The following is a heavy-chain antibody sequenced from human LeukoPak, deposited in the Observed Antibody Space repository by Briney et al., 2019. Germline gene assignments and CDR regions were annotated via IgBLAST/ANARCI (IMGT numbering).Heavy chain of an antibody. Sequence: ASVKVPCKASGYTFTGYYMHWVRQAPGQGLEWMGRINPNSGDTNYAQNFQGRVTMTRDTSGSTSNMELSRLRSDDTAVYYCARERRFGELLLFDYWGLGTLVTVSS. CDR3: ARERRFGELLLFDY. D-gene: IGHD3-10*01. CDR2: INPNSGDT. CDR1: GYTFTGYY. J-gene: IGHJ4*02. V-gene: IGHV1-2*06.